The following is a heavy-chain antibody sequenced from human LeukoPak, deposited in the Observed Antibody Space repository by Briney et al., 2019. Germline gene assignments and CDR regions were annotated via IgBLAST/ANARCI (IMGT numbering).Heavy chain of an antibody. CDR1: GFNFRKHW. Sequence: PGGSLRLSCAATGFNFRKHWMNWVRQAPGKGLEWVSSISSSSSYIYYADSVKGRFTISRDNAKNSLYLQMNSLRAEDTAVYYCARGPYSSSWSLDYWGQGTLVTVSS. CDR2: ISSSSSYI. D-gene: IGHD6-13*01. V-gene: IGHV3-21*01. J-gene: IGHJ4*02. CDR3: ARGPYSSSWSLDY.